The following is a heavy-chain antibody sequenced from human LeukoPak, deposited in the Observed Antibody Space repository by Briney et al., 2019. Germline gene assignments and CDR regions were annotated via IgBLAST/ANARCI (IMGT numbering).Heavy chain of an antibody. CDR2: INHSGST. J-gene: IGHJ4*02. V-gene: IGHV4-34*01. CDR1: GGSFSGYY. Sequence: PSETLPLTCAVYGGSFSGYYWSWIRQPPGKGLEWIGEINHSGSTNYNPPLKSRVTISVDTSKNQFSLKLSSVTAADTAVYYCARGRYYGSGSVYWGQGTLVTVSS. D-gene: IGHD3-10*01. CDR3: ARGRYYGSGSVY.